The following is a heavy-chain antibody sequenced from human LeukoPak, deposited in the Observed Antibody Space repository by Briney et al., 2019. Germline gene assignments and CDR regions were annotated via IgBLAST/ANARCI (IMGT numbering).Heavy chain of an antibody. D-gene: IGHD3-10*01. CDR3: ARGQRVRGVIITWANWFDP. J-gene: IGHJ5*02. Sequence: SETLSLTCSVSGGFNTHYYWSWIRQPPGKGLEWIGYFYHSASTNYNPSLKSRVTISVDTSKNQFSLKLSSVTAADTAAYYCARGQRVRGVIITWANWFDPWGQGTLVTVSS. CDR1: GGFNTHYY. V-gene: IGHV4-59*01. CDR2: FYHSAST.